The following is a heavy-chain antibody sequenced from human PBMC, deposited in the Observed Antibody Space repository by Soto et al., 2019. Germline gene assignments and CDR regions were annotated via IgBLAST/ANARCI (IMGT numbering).Heavy chain of an antibody. CDR3: ARRWGRNFDY. CDR2: IYYSGST. CDR1: DVSISSYY. Sequence: SETKSHTYTVADVSISSYYLILIRQKPGKGLEWIGDIYYSGSTYYTPSLKSRVTISRDTSKNQFYLKLNSVTAADTAGYYCARRWGRNFDYWGQGTLVT. D-gene: IGHD2-15*01. V-gene: IGHV4-59*08. J-gene: IGHJ4*02.